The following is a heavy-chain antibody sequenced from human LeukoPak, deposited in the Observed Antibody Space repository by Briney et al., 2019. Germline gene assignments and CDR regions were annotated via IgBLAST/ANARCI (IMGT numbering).Heavy chain of an antibody. D-gene: IGHD3-9*01. J-gene: IGHJ4*02. CDR2: ISTYNGNT. Sequence: GASVNVSCKASGYTFTSYGISWVRQAPGQGLEWMGWISTYNGNTHYAQELQGRATLTTDTSTSTAYMELRSLRSDDTAMYYCARVNNYDMLSSFDYWGQGTLVTVS. V-gene: IGHV1-18*04. CDR3: ARVNNYDMLSSFDY. CDR1: GYTFTSYG.